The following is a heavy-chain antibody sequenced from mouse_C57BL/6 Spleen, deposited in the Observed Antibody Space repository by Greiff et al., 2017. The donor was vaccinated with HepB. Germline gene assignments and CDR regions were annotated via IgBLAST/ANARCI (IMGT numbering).Heavy chain of an antibody. V-gene: IGHV1-39*01. D-gene: IGHD1-1*01. J-gene: IGHJ1*03. CDR2: INPNYGTT. CDR3: ARHTTVVARDWYFDV. Sequence: VQLKESGPELVKPGASLKISCKASGYSFTDYNMNWVKQSNGKSLEWIGVINPNYGTTSYNQKFKGKATLTVDKSSSTAYMQLNSLTSEDSAVYYCARHTTVVARDWYFDVWGTGTTVTVSS. CDR1: GYSFTDYN.